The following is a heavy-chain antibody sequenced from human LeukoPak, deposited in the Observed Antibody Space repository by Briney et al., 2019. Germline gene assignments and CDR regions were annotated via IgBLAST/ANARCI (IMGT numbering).Heavy chain of an antibody. Sequence: PSETLSLTCTVSGGSVSSNNYYWTWLRQPPGMGLQWIGTVFYSGTTYYNPSLKSRATTSVDTSKNQFSLKLNSVTATDTAVYYCARHYGPWGQGTLVTVSS. CDR3: ARHYGP. CDR1: GGSVSSNNYY. V-gene: IGHV4-39*01. J-gene: IGHJ4*02. D-gene: IGHD3-10*01. CDR2: VFYSGTT.